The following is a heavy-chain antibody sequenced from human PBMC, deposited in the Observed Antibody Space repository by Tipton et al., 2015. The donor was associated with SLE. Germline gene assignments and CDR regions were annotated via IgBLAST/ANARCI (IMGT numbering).Heavy chain of an antibody. CDR1: GGSVTSYY. J-gene: IGHJ2*01. D-gene: IGHD3-10*01. Sequence: TLSLTCTVSGGSVTSYYWSWIRQPPGKGLEWIGYVFYSGSTNHSPSLQRRVTMSLDTSKNRFSLKLYSVTAADTAVYYCARVPIPVVRGVRYFDLWGRGTLVTVSS. CDR2: VFYSGST. CDR3: ARVPIPVVRGVRYFDL. V-gene: IGHV4-59*02.